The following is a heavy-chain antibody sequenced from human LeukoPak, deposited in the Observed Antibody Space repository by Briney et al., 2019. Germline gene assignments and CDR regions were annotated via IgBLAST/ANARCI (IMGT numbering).Heavy chain of an antibody. V-gene: IGHV3-53*01. Sequence: GGSLRLSCAASGSTVSSNYMSWVRQAPGKGLEWVSVIYSGGSTYYADSVKGRFTISRDNSKNTLYLQMNSLRAEDTAVYYCARAAANYYYYYMDVWGKGTTVTVSS. J-gene: IGHJ6*03. CDR2: IYSGGST. CDR1: GSTVSSNY. D-gene: IGHD6-25*01. CDR3: ARAAANYYYYYMDV.